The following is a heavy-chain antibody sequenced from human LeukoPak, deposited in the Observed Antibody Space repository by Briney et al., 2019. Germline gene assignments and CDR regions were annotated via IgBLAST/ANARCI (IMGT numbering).Heavy chain of an antibody. V-gene: IGHV3-15*01. Sequence: TGGSLRLSCAASGFTFSNAWMSWVRQAPGKGLEWVARIKSKTDGGTTDYAAPVKGRLTISRDDSKNTLYLQMNSLNTEDTAVYYCTTEAETSYDYWGQGTLVTVSS. D-gene: IGHD2-2*01. CDR2: IKSKTDGGTT. CDR1: GFTFSNAW. J-gene: IGHJ4*02. CDR3: TTEAETSYDY.